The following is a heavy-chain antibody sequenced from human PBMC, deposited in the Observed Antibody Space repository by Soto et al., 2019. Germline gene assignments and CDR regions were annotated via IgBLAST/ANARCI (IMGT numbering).Heavy chain of an antibody. V-gene: IGHV3-23*01. D-gene: IGHD6-19*01. CDR1: GFTFSSHA. CDR2: ITGSGDST. CDR3: AKDLQFSGWLSAQTFDY. J-gene: IGHJ4*02. Sequence: EVQLLESGGGLVQPGGSLRLSCAVSGFTFSSHATSWVRQAPGKGLECVSSITGSGDSTYYEDSVKGRFTISRDKSKSTLYLQMNSLRAEDTAVYYCAKDLQFSGWLSAQTFDYWGQGTQVTVSS.